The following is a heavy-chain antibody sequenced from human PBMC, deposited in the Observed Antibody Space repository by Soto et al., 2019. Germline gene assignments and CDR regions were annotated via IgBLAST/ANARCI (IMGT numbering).Heavy chain of an antibody. CDR3: ARDRSPYYDILTGYWYYYYGMDV. Sequence: GGSLRLSCAASGFTFSSYAMHWVRQAPGKGLEWVAVISYDGSNKYYADSVKGRFTISRDNSKNTLYLQMNSLRAEDTAVYYCARDRSPYYDILTGYWYYYYGMDVWGQGTTVTVSS. CDR2: ISYDGSNK. V-gene: IGHV3-30-3*01. J-gene: IGHJ6*02. CDR1: GFTFSSYA. D-gene: IGHD3-9*01.